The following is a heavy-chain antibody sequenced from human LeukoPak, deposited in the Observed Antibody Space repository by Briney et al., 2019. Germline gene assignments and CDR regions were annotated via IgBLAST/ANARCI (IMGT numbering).Heavy chain of an antibody. J-gene: IGHJ5*02. CDR1: GFTFSDYY. Sequence: GGSLRLSCAASGFTFSDYYMSWIRQAPGKGLEWVSYISSSGSTIYYADSVKGRFTISRDNAKNSLYLQMNSLRAEDTAVYYCARMMLVATIWFDPWGQGTLVTVSS. D-gene: IGHD5-12*01. V-gene: IGHV3-11*01. CDR2: ISSSGSTI. CDR3: ARMMLVATIWFDP.